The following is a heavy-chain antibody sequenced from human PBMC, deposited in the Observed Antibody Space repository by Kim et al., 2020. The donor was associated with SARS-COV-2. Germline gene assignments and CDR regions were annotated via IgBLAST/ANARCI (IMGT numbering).Heavy chain of an antibody. CDR2: TNTNTGNP. CDR1: GYTFTNYA. V-gene: IGHV7-4-1*02. J-gene: IGHJ4*02. D-gene: IGHD3-22*01. CDR3: AGRIVVAGDYFDN. Sequence: ASVKVSCKASGYTFTNYAMNWVRQAPGQGLEWMGWTNTNTGNPTYAPGFTGRFVFSLDTPVSTAYLQISTLKAEDTAVYYCAGRIVVAGDYFDNWGQGTLVTVSS.